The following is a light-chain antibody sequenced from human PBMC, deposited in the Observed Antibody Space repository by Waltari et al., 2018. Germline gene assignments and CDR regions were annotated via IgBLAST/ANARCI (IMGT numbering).Light chain of an antibody. V-gene: IGLV2-23*02. CDR3: SSYAGGSTVI. CDR1: NSAVGSYTL. Sequence: QSALTQPAYVSGSPGPSFPISCTATNSAVGSYTLGSWYQQHPGKAPNLTLYEVTKRPSRVPNRFSGSKSGNTASLTISGLQAEDEADYYCSSYAGGSTVIFGGGTKVTVL. J-gene: IGLJ2*01. CDR2: EVT.